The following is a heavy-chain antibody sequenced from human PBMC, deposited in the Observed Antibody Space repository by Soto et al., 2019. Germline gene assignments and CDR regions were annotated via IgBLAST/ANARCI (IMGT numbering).Heavy chain of an antibody. CDR2: GFHTGST. CDR3: ASFALAHQLPYNWFDL. V-gene: IGHV4-4*02. Sequence: QVQLQESGPGLVKPSGTLSLTCAVSGGSISSDNWWTWVRQPPGKGLEWLGEGFHTGSTTYNPSLQNRVTISLDTSKNHFSLTLTSVTAADTAVYYCASFALAHQLPYNWFDLWCQGTLVTVSS. J-gene: IGHJ5*02. D-gene: IGHD6-13*01. CDR1: GGSISSDNW.